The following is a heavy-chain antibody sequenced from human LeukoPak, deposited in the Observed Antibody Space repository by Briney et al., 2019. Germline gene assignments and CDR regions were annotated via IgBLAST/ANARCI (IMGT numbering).Heavy chain of an antibody. J-gene: IGHJ4*02. CDR3: ARGVISAVGTFDY. D-gene: IGHD6-13*01. CDR2: ISGSGGST. V-gene: IGHV3-23*01. Sequence: GGSLRLSCAASGFTFSSYAMSWVRQAPGKGLEWVSAISGSGGSTYYADSVKGRFTISRDNSKNTLYLQMNSLRDEDTAVYYCARGVISAVGTFDYWGQGTLVTVSS. CDR1: GFTFSSYA.